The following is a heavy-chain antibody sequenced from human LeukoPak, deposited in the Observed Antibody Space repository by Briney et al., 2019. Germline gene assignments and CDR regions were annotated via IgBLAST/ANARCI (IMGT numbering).Heavy chain of an antibody. CDR1: GGSFSGYY. Sequence: SETLSLTCAVYGGSFSGYYWSWIRQPPGKGLEWMGEINHSGSTNYNPSLKSRVTISVDTSKNQFSLKLSSVTAADAAVYYCARGWLSGYSFDYWGQGTLVTVSS. CDR2: INHSGST. J-gene: IGHJ4*02. CDR3: ARGWLSGYSFDY. D-gene: IGHD3-9*01. V-gene: IGHV4-34*01.